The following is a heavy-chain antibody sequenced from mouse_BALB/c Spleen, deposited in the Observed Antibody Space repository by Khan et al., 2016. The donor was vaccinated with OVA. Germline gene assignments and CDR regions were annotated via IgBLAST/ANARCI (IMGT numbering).Heavy chain of an antibody. V-gene: IGHV2-2*01. CDR2: IWSGGNT. J-gene: IGHJ3*01. CDR3: ARNSYMYDFTY. Sequence: QVQLKQSGPGLVQPSQSLSITCTVSGFSLTTYGVHWVRQSPGKGLEWLGLIWSGGNTDYNAAFISRLSITKDNSKSQVFFKMNSLQGDDTVMSYCARNSYMYDFTYWGQGTLVTVSA. D-gene: IGHD2-14*01. CDR1: GFSLTTYG.